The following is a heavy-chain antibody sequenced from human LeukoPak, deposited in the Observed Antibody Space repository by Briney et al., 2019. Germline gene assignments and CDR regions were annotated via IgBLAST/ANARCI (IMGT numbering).Heavy chain of an antibody. CDR3: ARRQLLPGDYFDY. D-gene: IGHD2-2*01. Sequence: SETLSLTCTVSGGSISSSSYYWGWIRQPPGKGLEWIGSIYYSGSTNYNPSLKSRVTISVDTSKNQFSLKLSSVTAADTAVYYCARRQLLPGDYFDYWGQGTLVTVSS. CDR1: GGSISSSSYY. CDR2: IYYSGST. J-gene: IGHJ4*02. V-gene: IGHV4-39*07.